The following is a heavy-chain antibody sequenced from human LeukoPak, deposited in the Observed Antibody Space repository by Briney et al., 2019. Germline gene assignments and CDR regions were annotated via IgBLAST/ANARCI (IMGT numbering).Heavy chain of an antibody. Sequence: GASVKVSCRASGYTFTSYYMHWVRQAPGQGLEWMGIINPSCGSTSYAQKFQGRVTITRDTSTSTVYMELSSLRSEDTAVYYCASTPATIYYHYMDVWGKGTTVTVSS. J-gene: IGHJ6*03. D-gene: IGHD5-12*01. CDR2: INPSCGST. V-gene: IGHV1-46*03. CDR3: ASTPATIYYHYMDV. CDR1: GYTFTSYY.